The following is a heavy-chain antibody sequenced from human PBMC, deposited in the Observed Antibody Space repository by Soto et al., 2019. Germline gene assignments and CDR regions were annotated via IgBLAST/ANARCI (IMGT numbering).Heavy chain of an antibody. D-gene: IGHD2-15*01. CDR1: GFTFSSYG. J-gene: IGHJ5*02. CDR2: ISYDGSNK. CDR3: AKDSDIVVVVAALEFDP. Sequence: LRLSCAASGFTFSSYGMHWVRQAPGKGLEWVAVISYDGSNKYYADSVKGRFTISRDNSKNTLYLQMNSLRAEDTAVYYCAKDSDIVVVVAALEFDPWGQGTLVTV. V-gene: IGHV3-30*18.